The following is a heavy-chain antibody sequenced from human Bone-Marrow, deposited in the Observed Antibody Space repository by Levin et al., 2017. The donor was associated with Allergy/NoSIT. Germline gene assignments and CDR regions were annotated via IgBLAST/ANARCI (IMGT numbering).Heavy chain of an antibody. D-gene: IGHD3-22*01. J-gene: IGHJ3*02. CDR3: ARFSTKDSSGYPRKAFDI. Sequence: SETLSLTCAVYGGSFSGYYWSWIRQPPGKGLEWIGEINHSGSTNYNPSLKSRVTISVDTSKNQFSLKLSSVTAADTAVYYCARFSTKDSSGYPRKAFDIWGQGTMVTVSS. CDR2: INHSGST. CDR1: GGSFSGYY. V-gene: IGHV4-34*01.